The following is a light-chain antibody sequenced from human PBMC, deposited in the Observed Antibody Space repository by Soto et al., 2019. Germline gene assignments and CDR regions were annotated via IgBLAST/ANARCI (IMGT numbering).Light chain of an antibody. V-gene: IGLV2-23*02. CDR2: EVS. Sequence: QSVLTQPASVSGSPGQSIXISCTGTSSDVGSYNLVSWYQQHPGKAPKLMIYEVSKRPSGVSNRFSGSKSGNTASLTISGLQAEDEADYYCCSYAGSSTWVFGGGTKLTVL. J-gene: IGLJ3*02. CDR1: SSDVGSYNL. CDR3: CSYAGSSTWV.